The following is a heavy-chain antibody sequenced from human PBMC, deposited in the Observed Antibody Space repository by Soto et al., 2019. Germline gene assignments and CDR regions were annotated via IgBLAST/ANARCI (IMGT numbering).Heavy chain of an antibody. Sequence: QLQLQESGPGLVKPSETLSLTCSVSGASVTGTTYYWGWIRQSPGKGLEWIGNIYHNGRTDYNPSLKTRVAISIDASKTQFSRRLTSVTAADTALYYCVRQVTGTRRCNWFDPWGQGTLVTVSS. D-gene: IGHD1-7*01. J-gene: IGHJ5*02. CDR3: VRQVTGTRRCNWFDP. CDR1: GASVTGTTYY. CDR2: IYHNGRT. V-gene: IGHV4-39*01.